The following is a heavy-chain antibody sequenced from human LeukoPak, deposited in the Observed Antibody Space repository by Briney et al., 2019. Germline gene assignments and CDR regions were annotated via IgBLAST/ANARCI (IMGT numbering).Heavy chain of an antibody. CDR3: ASDPPYTSSSAW. CDR2: ILVGSGNT. CDR1: GFTFTSTA. J-gene: IGHJ4*02. V-gene: IGHV1-58*01. D-gene: IGHD2-2*01. Sequence: GASVKVSCKASGFTFTSTAVQWVRQARGQRLEWIGWILVGSGNTNYAQMFQERVTLTWDVSTSTAYMVLSSQRSEDTAIYYCASDPPYTSSSAWWGQGTLVTVSS.